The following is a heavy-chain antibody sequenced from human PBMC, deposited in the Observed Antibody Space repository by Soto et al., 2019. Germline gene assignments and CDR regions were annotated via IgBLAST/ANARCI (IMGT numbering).Heavy chain of an antibody. Sequence: VASVKVSCKASGYTFTSYYMHWVRQAPGQGLEWMGIINPSGGSTTYAQKFQGRVTMTKDTSTSTVYMELSSLRSEDTAVYYCARVVFPHAFDIWGQATTVTVSS. V-gene: IGHV1-46*01. J-gene: IGHJ3*02. CDR3: ARVVFPHAFDI. CDR2: INPSGGST. D-gene: IGHD2-2*01. CDR1: GYTFTSYY.